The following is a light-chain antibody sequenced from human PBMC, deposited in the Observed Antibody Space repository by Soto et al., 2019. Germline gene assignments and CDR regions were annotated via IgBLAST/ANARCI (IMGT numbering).Light chain of an antibody. J-gene: IGKJ5*01. V-gene: IGKV3-15*01. Sequence: EIVMTQSPATLSVSPGERATLSCRASQSAGTSLAWYQQKPGQAPRLLIYGASNRAAGTPARFSGSGPGTEFTLTISSLQSEDLAVYYCQQHNGWPLTFGQGTRLDIK. CDR2: GAS. CDR1: QSAGTS. CDR3: QQHNGWPLT.